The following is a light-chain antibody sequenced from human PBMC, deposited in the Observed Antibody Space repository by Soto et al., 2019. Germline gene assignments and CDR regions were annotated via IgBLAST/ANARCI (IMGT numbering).Light chain of an antibody. J-gene: IGLJ2*01. CDR3: QSYDSSLSVYVV. CDR2: GNS. Sequence: QSVLTQPPSVSGAPGQRVTISCTGSSSNIGAGYDVHWYQQLPGTAPKLLIYGNSNRPSGVPDRFSGSKSGTSASLAITGLQAEDEADYYCQSYDSSLSVYVVFGGGIKVTVL. V-gene: IGLV1-40*01. CDR1: SSNIGAGYD.